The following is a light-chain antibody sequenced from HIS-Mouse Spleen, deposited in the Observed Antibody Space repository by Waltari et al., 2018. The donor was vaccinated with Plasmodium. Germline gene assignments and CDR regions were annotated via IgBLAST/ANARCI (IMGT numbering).Light chain of an antibody. CDR2: QDS. CDR1: KLGDKY. Sequence: SYELTQPPSVSVSPGQTASITCSGDKLGDKYACWYQQKPGQSPVLVIYQDSKRPSGIPERFSGSNSGNTATLTISGTQAMDEAVCYCQAWDSSTAWVFGGGTKLTVL. CDR3: QAWDSSTAWV. J-gene: IGLJ2*01. V-gene: IGLV3-1*01.